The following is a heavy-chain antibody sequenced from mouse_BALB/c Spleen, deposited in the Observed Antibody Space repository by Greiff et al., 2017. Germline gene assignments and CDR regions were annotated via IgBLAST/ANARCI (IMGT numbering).Heavy chain of an antibody. CDR2: ILPGSSST. J-gene: IGHJ2*01. CDR3: ARRGNGYYFDY. D-gene: IGHD2-2*01. V-gene: IGHV1-9*01. Sequence: QVQLQQSGAELMKPGASVKISCKATGYTFSSYWIAWVRQRPGHGLEWIGEILPGSSSTNYNEKFKGKSTFTADTSSNTAYMNLSSLTSEDSAGYYCARRGNGYYFDYWGQGTTLTVSS. CDR1: GYTFSSYW.